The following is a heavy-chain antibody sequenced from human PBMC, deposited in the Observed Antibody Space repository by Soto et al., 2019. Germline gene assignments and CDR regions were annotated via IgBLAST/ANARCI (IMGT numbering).Heavy chain of an antibody. CDR1: GFTFSSYS. J-gene: IGHJ4*02. Sequence: GGSLRLSCAASGFTFSSYSMNWVRQAPGKGLEWVSSISSSSSYIYYADSVKGRFTISRDNAKNSLYLQMNSLRAEDTAVYYCARGDSGYDFRRIFDYWGQGTLVTVSS. CDR3: ARGDSGYDFRRIFDY. V-gene: IGHV3-21*01. D-gene: IGHD5-12*01. CDR2: ISSSSSYI.